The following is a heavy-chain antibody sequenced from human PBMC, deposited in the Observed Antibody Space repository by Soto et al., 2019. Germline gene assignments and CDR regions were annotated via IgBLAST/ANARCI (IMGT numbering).Heavy chain of an antibody. D-gene: IGHD6-13*01. CDR1: GFTFSSYA. J-gene: IGHJ4*02. Sequence: GGSLRLSCAASGFTFSSYAMSWVRQAPGKGLEWVSAISGSGVSTYYADSVKGRFTISRDNSKNTLYLQMNSLRAEDTAVYYCAKKAASSSWYERADLDYWGQGTLVTVSS. CDR2: ISGSGVST. CDR3: AKKAASSSWYERADLDY. V-gene: IGHV3-23*01.